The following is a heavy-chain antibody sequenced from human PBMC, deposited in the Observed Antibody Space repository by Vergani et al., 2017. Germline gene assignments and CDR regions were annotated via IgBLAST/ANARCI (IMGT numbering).Heavy chain of an antibody. D-gene: IGHD5-18*01. Sequence: QVQLVQSGAEVKKPGSSLKVSCKASGGTFSSYTISWVRQAPGQGLEWMGRIIPILGIATYAQKFQGRVTITADKSTSTAYMELSSLRSEDTAVYYCARNVDTALWFDPWGQGTLVTVSS. J-gene: IGHJ5*02. V-gene: IGHV1-69*02. CDR3: ARNVDTALWFDP. CDR1: GGTFSSYT. CDR2: IIPILGIA.